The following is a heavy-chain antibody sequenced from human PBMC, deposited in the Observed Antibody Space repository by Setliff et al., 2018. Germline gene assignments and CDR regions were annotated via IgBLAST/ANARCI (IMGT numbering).Heavy chain of an antibody. V-gene: IGHV3-23*01. J-gene: IGHJ5*02. D-gene: IGHD3-3*01. CDR3: ARDVYDFRTGLADP. Sequence: SLRLSCAASGFTFTHYSMNWVRQTPGKGLEWVSTISGSGDSTYYADSVRGRFTISRDNSKNSLYLQMNSLRAEDTAVYYCARDVYDFRTGLADPWGQGTLVTVSS. CDR1: GFTFTHYS. CDR2: ISGSGDST.